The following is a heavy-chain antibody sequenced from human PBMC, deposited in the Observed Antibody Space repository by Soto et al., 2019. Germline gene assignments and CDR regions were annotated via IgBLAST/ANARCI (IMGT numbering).Heavy chain of an antibody. V-gene: IGHV3-23*01. CDR3: ATEYDFWGGTYGMDV. CDR2: ISGSGGST. Sequence: GGSLRLSCAASGFTFSSYAMSWVRQAPGMGLEWVSAISGSGGSTYYADSVKGRFTISRDNSENTLYLQMNSLRAEDTAVYYCATEYDFWGGTYGMDVWGQGTTVTVSS. D-gene: IGHD3-3*01. CDR1: GFTFSSYA. J-gene: IGHJ6*02.